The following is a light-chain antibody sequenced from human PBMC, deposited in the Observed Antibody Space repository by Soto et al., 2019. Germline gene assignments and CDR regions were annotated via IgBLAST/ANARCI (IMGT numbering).Light chain of an antibody. Sequence: QPVLTQPPSASGTPGQRVTISCSGSSSNIGSNTVNWYQQLPGTAPKLLIYSNNQRPSGVPDRFSGSKSGTSASLAISGLQCEDEADYYCAAWDESLNGVVFGGGTKLTVL. CDR2: SNN. CDR1: SSNIGSNT. V-gene: IGLV1-44*01. J-gene: IGLJ2*01. CDR3: AAWDESLNGVV.